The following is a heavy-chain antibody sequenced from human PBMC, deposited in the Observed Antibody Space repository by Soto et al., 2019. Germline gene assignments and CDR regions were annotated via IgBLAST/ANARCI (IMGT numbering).Heavy chain of an antibody. CDR3: ARSHQETTTRTGGFDF. D-gene: IGHD4-17*01. Sequence: GGSLRFSCAASGFTFSSYSMNWVRQAPGKGLEWVSAISSSSTYIYYADSLKGRFTISRDNAKNSLYLQMNSLRVDDTAVYYCARSHQETTTRTGGFDFWGQGTPVTVSS. CDR1: GFTFSSYS. J-gene: IGHJ4*02. CDR2: ISSSSTYI. V-gene: IGHV3-21*01.